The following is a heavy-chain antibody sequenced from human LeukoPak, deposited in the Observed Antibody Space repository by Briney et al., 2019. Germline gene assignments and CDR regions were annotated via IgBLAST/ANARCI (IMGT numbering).Heavy chain of an antibody. CDR3: AKDSYGDTPFDY. Sequence: PGGSLRLSCAASGFTFSSYGMHWVRQAPGKGLEWVAVISYDGSNKYYADSVKGRYTISRDNSKNTLYLQMNSLRAGDTAVYYCAKDSYGDTPFDYWGQGTLVTVSS. CDR2: ISYDGSNK. CDR1: GFTFSSYG. D-gene: IGHD4-17*01. J-gene: IGHJ4*02. V-gene: IGHV3-30*18.